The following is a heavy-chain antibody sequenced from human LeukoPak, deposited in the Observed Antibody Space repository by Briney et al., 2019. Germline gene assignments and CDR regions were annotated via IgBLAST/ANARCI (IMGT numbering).Heavy chain of an antibody. D-gene: IGHD3-22*01. CDR3: ARAKITMIVGRTDY. CDR1: GYTFTGYY. J-gene: IGHJ4*02. CDR2: INPNSGGT. Sequence: ASVKVSCKASGYTFTGYYMHWVRQAPGQGLEWMEWINPNSGGTNYAQKFQGRVTMTRDTSISTAYMELSRLRSDDTAVYYCARAKITMIVGRTDYWGQGTLVTVSS. V-gene: IGHV1-2*02.